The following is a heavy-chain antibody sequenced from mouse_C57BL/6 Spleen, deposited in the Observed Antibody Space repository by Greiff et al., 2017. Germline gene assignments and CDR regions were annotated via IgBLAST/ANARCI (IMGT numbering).Heavy chain of an antibody. CDR2: IDPENGDT. V-gene: IGHV14-4*01. CDR1: GFNIKDDY. CDR3: TTSDSSGVAY. D-gene: IGHD3-2*02. Sequence: VQLQQSGAELVRPGASVKLSCTASGFNIKDDYMHWVKQRPEKGLEWIGWIDPENGDTEYASKFQGKATITADTSSNTAYLQLSSLTSEDTAVYYCTTSDSSGVAYWGQGTLVTVSA. J-gene: IGHJ3*01.